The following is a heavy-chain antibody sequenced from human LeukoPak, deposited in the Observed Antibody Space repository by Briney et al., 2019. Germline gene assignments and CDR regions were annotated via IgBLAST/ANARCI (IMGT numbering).Heavy chain of an antibody. Sequence: SETLSLTCAVYGGSFSGYYWNWIRQPPGKGLEWIGEINHSGSTNYNPSLKSRVTISVDRSKNQFSLKLSSVTAADTAVYYCALFEVVVGSTQDYWGQGTLVTVSS. D-gene: IGHD2-15*01. CDR1: GGSFSGYY. CDR3: ALFEVVVGSTQDY. CDR2: INHSGST. V-gene: IGHV4-34*01. J-gene: IGHJ4*02.